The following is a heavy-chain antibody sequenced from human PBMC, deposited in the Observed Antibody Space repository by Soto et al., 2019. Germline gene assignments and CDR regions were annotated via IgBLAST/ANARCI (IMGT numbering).Heavy chain of an antibody. CDR2: IYWNDDK. D-gene: IGHD5-12*01. V-gene: IGHV2-5*01. CDR1: GFSLSTDGVG. CDR3: AQLSGYDAGGWFDP. J-gene: IGHJ5*02. Sequence: QITLKESGPTLVKPTQTLTLTCTFSGFSLSTDGVGVGWIRQPPGKAREWLALIYWNDDKLFSPSLKTRLTITKDTSKNQVVLTLTNMDPVDTATYYGAQLSGYDAGGWFDPGGQGTLVTVSS.